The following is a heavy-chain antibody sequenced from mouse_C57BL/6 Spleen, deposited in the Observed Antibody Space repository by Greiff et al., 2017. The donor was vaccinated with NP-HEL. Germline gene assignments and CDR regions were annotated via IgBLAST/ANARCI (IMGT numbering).Heavy chain of an antibody. J-gene: IGHJ4*01. CDR1: GYAFSSSW. CDR2: IYPGDGDT. Sequence: VKLVESGPELVKPGASVKISCKASGYAFSSSWMNWVKQRPGKGLEWIGRIYPGDGDTNYNGKFKGKATLTADKSSSTAYMQLSSLTSEDSAVYFCARSWLLDYYAMDYWGQGTSVTVSS. CDR3: ARSWLLDYYAMDY. D-gene: IGHD2-3*01. V-gene: IGHV1-82*01.